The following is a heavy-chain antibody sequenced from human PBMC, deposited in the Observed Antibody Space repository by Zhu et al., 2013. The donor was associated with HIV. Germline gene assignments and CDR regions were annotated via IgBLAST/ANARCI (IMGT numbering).Heavy chain of an antibody. Sequence: QVQLVQSGAEVRKPGASVRPSCKVSGYTLTELSMHWVRQAPGRGLEWVGGFDIEQGETIYAQKFQDRVTLTEDTSTDTAFMELTSLRSEDTAVYYCATGPTYSVSPAWGQGALVTVSS. CDR3: ATGPTYSVSPA. CDR2: FDIEQGET. D-gene: IGHD3-16*01. J-gene: IGHJ5*02. V-gene: IGHV1-24*01. CDR1: GYTLTELS.